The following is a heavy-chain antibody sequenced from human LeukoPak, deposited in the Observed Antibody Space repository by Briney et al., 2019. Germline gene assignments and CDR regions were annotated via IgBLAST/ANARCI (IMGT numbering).Heavy chain of an antibody. CDR1: GFTFSSYG. CDR2: ISYDGSNK. Sequence: GRSLRLSCAASGFTFSSYGIHWVRQAPGKGLEWVAVISYDGSNKYYADPVKGRFTISRDNSKNTLYLQMNSLRAEDTAVDYCGKDRDYGDYVGGIDYWGQGTLVTVSS. D-gene: IGHD4-17*01. J-gene: IGHJ4*02. V-gene: IGHV3-30*18. CDR3: GKDRDYGDYVGGIDY.